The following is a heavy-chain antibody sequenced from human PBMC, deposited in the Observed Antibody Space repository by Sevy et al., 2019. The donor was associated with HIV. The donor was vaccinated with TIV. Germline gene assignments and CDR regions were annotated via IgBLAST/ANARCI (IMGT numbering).Heavy chain of an antibody. CDR2: IIPIFGTA. CDR3: ARDYYDSSGYFDY. D-gene: IGHD3-22*01. Sequence: ASVKVSCKASGGTFSSYAISWVRQAPGQGLEWMGGIIPIFGTANYAQKFQGRVTITADESTSTAYMVLSSLRSEDTAVYYCARDYYDSSGYFDYWGQGTLVTVPS. CDR1: GGTFSSYA. J-gene: IGHJ4*02. V-gene: IGHV1-69*13.